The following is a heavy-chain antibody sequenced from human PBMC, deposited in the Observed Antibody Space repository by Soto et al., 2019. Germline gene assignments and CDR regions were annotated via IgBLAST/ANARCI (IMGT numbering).Heavy chain of an antibody. CDR1: GGIFSSYA. V-gene: IGHV1-69*13. J-gene: IGHJ4*02. CDR2: IIPIFGTA. Sequence: SVKVSCKASGGIFSSYAISWVRQAPGQGLEWMGGIIPIFGTANYAQKFQGRVTITADESTSTAYMELSSLRSEDTAVYYCARGGGPEKALYDSSGYYYHYWGQGTLVTVSS. CDR3: ARGGGPEKALYDSSGYYYHY. D-gene: IGHD3-22*01.